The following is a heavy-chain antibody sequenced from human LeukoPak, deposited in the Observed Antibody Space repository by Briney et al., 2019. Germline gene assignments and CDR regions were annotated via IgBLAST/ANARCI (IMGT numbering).Heavy chain of an antibody. CDR3: ARDRGYSSPFDY. V-gene: IGHV4-61*02. J-gene: IGHJ4*02. CDR1: GGSISSGGYY. CDR2: IYTSGST. D-gene: IGHD6-13*01. Sequence: PSQTLSLTCTVSGGSISSGGYYWSWIRQPAGKGLEWIGRIYTSGSTNYNPSLKSRVTISVDTSKNQFSLKLSSVTAADTAVYYCARDRGYSSPFDYWGQGTLVTVSS.